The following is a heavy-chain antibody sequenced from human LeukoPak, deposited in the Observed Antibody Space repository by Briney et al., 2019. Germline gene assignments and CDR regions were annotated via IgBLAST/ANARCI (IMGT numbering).Heavy chain of an antibody. CDR2: IRSKAYGGTT. CDR3: TRAMVRVFDY. Sequence: GGSLRLSCAASGFTFSDYYMSWFRQAPGKGLEWVGFIRSKAYGGTTEYAASVKGRFIISRDDSKSIAYLQMNSLKTEDTAVYYCTRAMVRVFDYWGQGTLVTVSS. D-gene: IGHD4/OR15-4a*01. J-gene: IGHJ4*02. V-gene: IGHV3-49*03. CDR1: GFTFSDYY.